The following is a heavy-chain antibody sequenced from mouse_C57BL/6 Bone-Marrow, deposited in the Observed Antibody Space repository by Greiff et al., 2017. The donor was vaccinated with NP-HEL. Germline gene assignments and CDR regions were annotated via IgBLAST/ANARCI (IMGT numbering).Heavy chain of an antibody. Sequence: VQLQQSGAELVRPGASVKLSCTASGFNIKDDYMHWVKQRPEQGLEWIGWIDPENGDTEYASKFQGKATITADTSSNTAYLQLSSLTSEDTAVYYCTGGFYDDYDYGGQGTTLTVSS. CDR3: TGGFYDDYDY. CDR1: GFNIKDDY. D-gene: IGHD2-4*01. CDR2: IDPENGDT. V-gene: IGHV14-4*01. J-gene: IGHJ2*01.